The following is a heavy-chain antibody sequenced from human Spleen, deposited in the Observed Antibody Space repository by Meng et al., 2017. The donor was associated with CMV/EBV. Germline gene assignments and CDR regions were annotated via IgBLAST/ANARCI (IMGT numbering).Heavy chain of an antibody. J-gene: IGHJ6*02. CDR3: ARGNVIVGGGGWYYYGMDV. CDR2: ISSSSSDI. Sequence: GESLKISCAASGFTFSSYSMIWVRQAPGKGLEWVSSISSSSSDIHYADSVKGRFTISRDNAKNSMYLQMNSLRAEDTAVYYCARGNVIVGGGGWYYYGMDVWGQGTTVTVSS. D-gene: IGHD2-15*01. V-gene: IGHV3-21*01. CDR1: GFTFSSYS.